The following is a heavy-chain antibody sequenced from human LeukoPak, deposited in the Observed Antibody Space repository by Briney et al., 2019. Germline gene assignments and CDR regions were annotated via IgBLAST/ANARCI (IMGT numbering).Heavy chain of an antibody. Sequence: GGSLRLSCAASGFTFSSYGMHWVRQAPGKGLEWVAFIRYDGSNKYYADSVKGRFTISRDNSKNTLNLQMNSLRAEDTAVYYCAKDLGGTARAFDIWGQGTMVTVSS. D-gene: IGHD5-18*01. CDR1: GFTFSSYG. CDR2: IRYDGSNK. CDR3: AKDLGGTARAFDI. V-gene: IGHV3-30*02. J-gene: IGHJ3*02.